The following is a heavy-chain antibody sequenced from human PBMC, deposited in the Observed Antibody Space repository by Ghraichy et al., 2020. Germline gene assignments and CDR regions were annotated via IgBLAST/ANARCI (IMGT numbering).Heavy chain of an antibody. CDR1: GFTFSSYE. CDR3: ARDRTTVTTGYYFDY. V-gene: IGHV3-48*03. J-gene: IGHJ4*02. Sequence: LSLTCAASGFTFSSYEMNWVRQAPGKGLEWVSYISSSGSTIYYADSVKGRFTISRDNAKNSLYLQMNSLRAEDTAVYYCARDRTTVTTGYYFDYWGQGTLVTVSS. D-gene: IGHD4-17*01. CDR2: ISSSGSTI.